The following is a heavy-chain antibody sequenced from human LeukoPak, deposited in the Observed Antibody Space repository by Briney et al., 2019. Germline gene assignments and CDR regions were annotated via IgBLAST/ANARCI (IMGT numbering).Heavy chain of an antibody. Sequence: GASVKVSCKASGYTFTSYYMHWVRQAPGQGLEWMGIINPSGGSTSYAQKLQGRVTMTRDTSTSTVYMELSSLRSEDTAVYYCARAPYCSSTSCYPFDYWGQGTLVTVSS. CDR3: ARAPYCSSTSCYPFDY. CDR1: GYTFTSYY. CDR2: INPSGGST. D-gene: IGHD2-2*01. V-gene: IGHV1-46*01. J-gene: IGHJ4*02.